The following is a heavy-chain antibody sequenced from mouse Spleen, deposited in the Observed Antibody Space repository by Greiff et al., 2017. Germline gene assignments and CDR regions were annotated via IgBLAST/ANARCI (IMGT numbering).Heavy chain of an antibody. CDR3: ARDSWDGFAY. CDR2: ISDGGSYT. V-gene: IGHV5-4*01. CDR1: GFTFSSYA. J-gene: IGHJ3*01. D-gene: IGHD4-1*01. Sequence: EVQRVESGGGLVKPGGSLKLSCAASGFTFSSYAMSWVRQTPEKRLEWVATISDGGSYTYYPDNVKGRFTISRDNAKNNLYLQMSHLKSEDTAMYYCARDSWDGFAYWGQGTLVTVSA.